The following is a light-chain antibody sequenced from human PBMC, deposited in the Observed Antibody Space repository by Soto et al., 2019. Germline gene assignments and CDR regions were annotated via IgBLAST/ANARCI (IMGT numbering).Light chain of an antibody. V-gene: IGLV2-14*01. J-gene: IGLJ1*01. CDR1: SSDVVVYNY. Sequence: QSELTQLASVSRSPGPSIAITYTGTSSDVVVYNYVSWYQQHPGNAPKLMVYDVSNRPSGVSYRFSGSKSGNTAPLTISGLQAEDEADYYYSSYTSSSTYVFGTGTKVTVL. CDR2: DVS. CDR3: SSYTSSSTYV.